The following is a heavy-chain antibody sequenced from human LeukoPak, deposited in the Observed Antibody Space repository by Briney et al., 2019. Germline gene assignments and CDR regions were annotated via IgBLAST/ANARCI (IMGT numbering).Heavy chain of an antibody. CDR1: GYTFTGYY. Sequence: ASVKVSCKASGYTFTGYYMHWVRQAPGQGLEWMGRINPNSGGTNYAQKFQGRVTIIADESTSTAYMELSSLRSEDTAVYYCARGVVGATTGAYSFDYWGRGTLVTVSS. D-gene: IGHD1-26*01. CDR3: ARGVVGATTGAYSFDY. V-gene: IGHV1-2*06. J-gene: IGHJ4*02. CDR2: INPNSGGT.